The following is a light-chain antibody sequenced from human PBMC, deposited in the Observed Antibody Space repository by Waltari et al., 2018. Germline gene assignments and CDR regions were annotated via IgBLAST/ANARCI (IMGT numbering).Light chain of an antibody. V-gene: IGKV3-20*01. J-gene: IGKJ1*01. CDR1: RPLSNTS. CDR3: QHYGSSTWT. Sequence: SSRATRPLSNTSVAGYQQKPGQAPRLLIYEASSRSTGIPDRFSGSGSGTDFTLIISRLEPEDFAVYYCQHYGSSTWTFGQGTKVEIK. CDR2: EAS.